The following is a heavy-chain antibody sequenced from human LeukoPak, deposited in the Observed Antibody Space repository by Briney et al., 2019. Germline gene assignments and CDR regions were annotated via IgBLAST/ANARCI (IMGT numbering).Heavy chain of an antibody. J-gene: IGHJ3*02. Sequence: PSETLSLTCAVYGGSFSGYYWSWIRQPPGKGLEWIGEINHSGSTNYNPSLKSRVTISVDTSKNQFSLKLSSVTAADTAVYYCATGGYDAFDIWGQGTMVTVSS. D-gene: IGHD3-22*01. CDR3: ATGGYDAFDI. CDR1: GGSFSGYY. V-gene: IGHV4-34*01. CDR2: INHSGST.